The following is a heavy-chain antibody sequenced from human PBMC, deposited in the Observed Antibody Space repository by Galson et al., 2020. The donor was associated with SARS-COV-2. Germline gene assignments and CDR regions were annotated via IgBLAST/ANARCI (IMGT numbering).Heavy chain of an antibody. V-gene: IGHV3-53*01. J-gene: IGHJ6*02. CDR3: AYSSPGYHYYGMDV. D-gene: IGHD1-26*01. Sequence: GGSLRLSCAASGFTINTNYMSWVRQAPGKGLEWVSVVYSGGTTYYSDSVMGRFSISRDDSQNTLYIQMNSLRVEDTAVYYCAYSSPGYHYYGMDVWGQGTTVTVSS. CDR2: VYSGGTT. CDR1: GFTINTNY.